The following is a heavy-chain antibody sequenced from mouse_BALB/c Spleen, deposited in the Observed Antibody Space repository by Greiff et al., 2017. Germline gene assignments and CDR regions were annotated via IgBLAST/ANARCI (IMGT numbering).Heavy chain of an antibody. D-gene: IGHD1-1*01. CDR2: IYPGNGDT. CDR1: GYTFTSYN. V-gene: IGHV1-12*01. CDR3: ARSGLLRGYYAMDY. Sequence: LQQPGAELVKPGASVKMSCKASGYTFTSYNMHWVKQTPGQGLEWIGAIYPGNGDTSYNQKFKGKATLTADKSSSTAYMQLSSLTSEDSAVYYCARSGLLRGYYAMDYWGQGTSVTVSS. J-gene: IGHJ4*01.